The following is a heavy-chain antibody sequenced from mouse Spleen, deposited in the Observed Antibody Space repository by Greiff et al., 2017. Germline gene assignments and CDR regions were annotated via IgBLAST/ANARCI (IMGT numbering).Heavy chain of an antibody. V-gene: IGHV1-19*01. D-gene: IGHD1-1*01. CDR1: GYTFTDYY. CDR3: AKNYYGSHWYFDV. Sequence: EVQLQQSGPVLVKPGASVKMSCKASGYTFTDYYMNWVKQSHGKSLEWIGVINPYNGGTSYNQKFKGKATLTVDKSSSTAYMELNSLTSEDSAVYYCAKNYYGSHWYFDVWGTGTTVTVSS. J-gene: IGHJ1*03. CDR2: INPYNGGT.